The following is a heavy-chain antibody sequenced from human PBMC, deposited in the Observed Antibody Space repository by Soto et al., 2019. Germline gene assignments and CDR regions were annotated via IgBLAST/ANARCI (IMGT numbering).Heavy chain of an antibody. J-gene: IGHJ4*02. V-gene: IGHV4-34*01. Sequence: QVQLQQWGAGLLKPSETLSLTCAVYGGSFSGYYWSWIRQPPGKGLEWIGEINHSGSTNYNPSLKSRVTIPVDTTKSQFSLKLSSVTAADTAVYYCARVPTVTTPFDYWGQGTLVTVSS. CDR3: ARVPTVTTPFDY. CDR1: GGSFSGYY. D-gene: IGHD4-17*01. CDR2: INHSGST.